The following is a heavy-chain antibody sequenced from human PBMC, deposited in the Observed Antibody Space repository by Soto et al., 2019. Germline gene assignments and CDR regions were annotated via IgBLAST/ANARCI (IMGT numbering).Heavy chain of an antibody. V-gene: IGHV3-30-3*02. CDR2: ISYDGSNK. J-gene: IGHJ6*02. CDR1: GFTLSRYA. D-gene: IGHD3-10*01. CDR3: AKRPSITMVRGVIGGMDV. Sequence: QVQLVESGGGVVQPGRSLRLSCAASGFTLSRYAMHWVRQAPGKGLEWVAVISYDGSNKYYADSVKGRFTISRDNSKNSLYLQMNSLRDEDTAVYYCAKRPSITMVRGVIGGMDVWGQETTVTVSS.